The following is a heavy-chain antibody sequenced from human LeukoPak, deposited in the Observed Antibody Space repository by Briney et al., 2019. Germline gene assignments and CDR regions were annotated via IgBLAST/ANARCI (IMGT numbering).Heavy chain of an antibody. CDR3: AREGDGYNDYDFDY. D-gene: IGHD5-24*01. CDR2: IYYSGST. CDR1: GGSISSYY. J-gene: IGHJ4*02. V-gene: IGHV4-59*01. Sequence: PSETLSLTCTVSGGSISSYYWSWIRQPPGKGLEWIGYIYYSGSTNYDPSLKSRVTISVDTSKNQFSLKLSSVTAADTAVYYCAREGDGYNDYDFDYWGQGTLVTVSS.